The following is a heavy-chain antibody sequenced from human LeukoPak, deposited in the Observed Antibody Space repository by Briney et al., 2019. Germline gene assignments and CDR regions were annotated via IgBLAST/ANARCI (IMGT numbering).Heavy chain of an antibody. CDR2: INPNNGGT. Sequence: ASVKVSCKASGYTFTGYYMHWVRQAPGQGLECMGWINPNNGGTNYPQKFQGRVTMTRDTSSSTAYMELSRLRSDDTAVYYCARLGNNVHDAFDIWGQGTMVTVSS. CDR3: ARLGNNVHDAFDI. V-gene: IGHV1-2*02. J-gene: IGHJ3*02. CDR1: GYTFTGYY. D-gene: IGHD1-14*01.